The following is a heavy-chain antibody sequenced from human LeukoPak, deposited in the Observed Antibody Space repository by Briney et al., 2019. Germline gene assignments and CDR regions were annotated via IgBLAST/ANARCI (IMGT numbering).Heavy chain of an antibody. V-gene: IGHV4-39*01. J-gene: IGHJ4*02. Sequence: SETLSLTCTVSGGSISSSIYYWGWIRQPPGKGLEWIGSIYYSGSTYYNPSLKSRVTISVDTSKNQFSLKLSSVTAADTAVYYCARRWCSSTSCYYFDYWGQGTLVTVSS. CDR1: GGSISSSIYY. CDR2: IYYSGST. CDR3: ARRWCSSTSCYYFDY. D-gene: IGHD2-2*01.